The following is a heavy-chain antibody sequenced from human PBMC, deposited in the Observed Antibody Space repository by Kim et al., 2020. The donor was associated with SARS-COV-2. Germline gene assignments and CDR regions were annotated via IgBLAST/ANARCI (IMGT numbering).Heavy chain of an antibody. CDR1: GFTFSSYG. J-gene: IGHJ5*02. V-gene: IGHV3-30*18. CDR2: ISYDGSNK. CDR3: AKSRKIYGPHNWFDP. D-gene: IGHD3-10*01. Sequence: GGSLRLSCAASGFTFSSYGMHWVRQAPGKGLEWVAVISYDGSNKYYADSVKGRFTISRDNSKNTLYLQMNSLRAEDTAVYYCAKSRKIYGPHNWFDPWGQGTLVTVSS.